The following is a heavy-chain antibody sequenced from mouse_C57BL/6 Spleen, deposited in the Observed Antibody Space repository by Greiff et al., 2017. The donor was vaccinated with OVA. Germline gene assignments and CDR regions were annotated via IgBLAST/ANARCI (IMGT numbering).Heavy chain of an antibody. CDR3: ARGGLYYGNYEYAMDY. Sequence: EVMLVESGPELVKPGASVKMSCKASGYTFTDYNMHWVKQSHGKSLEWIGYINPNNGGTSYNQKFKGKATLTVNKSSSTAYMELRSLTSEDSAVYYCARGGLYYGNYEYAMDYWGQGTSVTVSS. D-gene: IGHD2-1*01. V-gene: IGHV1-22*01. CDR1: GYTFTDYN. CDR2: INPNNGGT. J-gene: IGHJ4*01.